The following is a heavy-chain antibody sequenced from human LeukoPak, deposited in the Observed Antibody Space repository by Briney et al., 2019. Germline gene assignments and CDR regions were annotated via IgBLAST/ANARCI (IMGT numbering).Heavy chain of an antibody. D-gene: IGHD3-10*01. CDR3: TRRGVTRFYDY. CDR1: GFTFSDCA. J-gene: IGHJ4*02. Sequence: GGSLRLSCAASGFTFSDCAMSWVRQAPGKGLEGVSVISGSGGSTNYADSVKGRFTISRDNSKNTLYLQMNSLRAEDTAVYFCTRRGVTRFYDYWGQGTLVTVSS. V-gene: IGHV3-23*01. CDR2: ISGSGGST.